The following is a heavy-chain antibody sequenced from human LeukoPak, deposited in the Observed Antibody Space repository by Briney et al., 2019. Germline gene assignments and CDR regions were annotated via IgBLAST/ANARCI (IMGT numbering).Heavy chain of an antibody. CDR2: INHSGST. Sequence: SETLSLTCAVYGGSFSGYYWSWIRQPPGKGLEWIGEINHSGSTNYNPSLKSRVTISGDTSKNQFSLKLGSVTAADTAVYYCASRNALFDIWGQGTMVTVSS. CDR1: GGSFSGYY. J-gene: IGHJ3*02. CDR3: ASRNALFDI. V-gene: IGHV4-34*01.